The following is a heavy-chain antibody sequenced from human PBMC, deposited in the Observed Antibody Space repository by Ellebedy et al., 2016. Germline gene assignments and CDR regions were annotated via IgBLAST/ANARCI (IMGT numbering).Heavy chain of an antibody. CDR1: GFNFNTYG. Sequence: GGSLRLXXAASGFNFNTYGMHWVRQVPGKGLEWVAVISYDGSKKYSVDSVKGRFTISRDNSKNTVYLQMNSLRAEDTAVYFCAKDIGDSCNGGRCFFRYSGVDVWGQGTTVTVSS. CDR2: ISYDGSKK. CDR3: AKDIGDSCNGGRCFFRYSGVDV. D-gene: IGHD2-15*01. J-gene: IGHJ6*02. V-gene: IGHV3-30*18.